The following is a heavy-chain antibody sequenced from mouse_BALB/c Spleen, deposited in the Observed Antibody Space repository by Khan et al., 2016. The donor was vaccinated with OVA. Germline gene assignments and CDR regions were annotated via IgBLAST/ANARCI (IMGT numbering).Heavy chain of an antibody. D-gene: IGHD2-3*01. CDR1: GFSLTTYG. CDR2: IWSDGST. Sequence: QVQLKESGPGLVAPSQSLSITCTVSGFSLTTYGVHWVRQPPGKGLEWLVVIWSDGSTNYNSALKSRLSISKDNSKSHVFLKMNSRQTDDTAMYYCARCFDGYSSLYAMNYWGQGTSVTVSA. V-gene: IGHV2-6*02. J-gene: IGHJ4*01. CDR3: ARCFDGYSSLYAMNY.